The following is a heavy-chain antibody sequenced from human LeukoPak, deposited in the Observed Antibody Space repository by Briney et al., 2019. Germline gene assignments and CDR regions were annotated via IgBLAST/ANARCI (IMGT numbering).Heavy chain of an antibody. J-gene: IGHJ4*02. D-gene: IGHD3-16*02. V-gene: IGHV3-48*01. CDR1: GFTFSSYS. Sequence: PGGSLRLSCAASGFTFSSYSMNWVRQAPGKGLEWVSYISSSSSTIYYADSVKGRFTISRDNAKNSLYLQMNSLRPEDTALYYCSKGGITFGGLIVDWGQGTLVTVSS. CDR2: ISSSSSTI. CDR3: SKGGITFGGLIVD.